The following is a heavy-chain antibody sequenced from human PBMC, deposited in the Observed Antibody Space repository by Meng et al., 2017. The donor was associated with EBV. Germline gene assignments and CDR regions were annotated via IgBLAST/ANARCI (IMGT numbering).Heavy chain of an antibody. J-gene: IGHJ4*02. CDR1: GGTFRSDA. Sequence: QGPCLESGAEVTKPGASVKVSCRTSGGTFRSDAVSWVRQAPGQGLEWMGGLIPMVGAPHYAQKFQGRVTIIADESTSTHSMELNSLRSEDTAMYYCASESGRGFTPDYWGQGTLVTVSS. D-gene: IGHD3-10*01. V-gene: IGHV1-69*01. CDR3: ASESGRGFTPDY. CDR2: LIPMVGAP.